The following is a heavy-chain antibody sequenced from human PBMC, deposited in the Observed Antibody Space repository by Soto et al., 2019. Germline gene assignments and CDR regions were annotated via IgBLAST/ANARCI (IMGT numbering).Heavy chain of an antibody. CDR1: GFTFSSYA. CDR3: ARIGEQWLDAGRPRVSYLYD. V-gene: IGHV3-30-3*01. Sequence: QVQLVESGGGVVQPGRSLRLSCAASGFTFSSYAMHWVRQAPGKGLEWVAVISYDGSNKYYADSVKGRFTISRDNSKNTLYWQMNSRRGADSAVYYWARIGEQWLDAGRPRVSYLYDWGQGTPVTVSS. D-gene: IGHD6-19*01. CDR2: ISYDGSNK. J-gene: IGHJ4*02.